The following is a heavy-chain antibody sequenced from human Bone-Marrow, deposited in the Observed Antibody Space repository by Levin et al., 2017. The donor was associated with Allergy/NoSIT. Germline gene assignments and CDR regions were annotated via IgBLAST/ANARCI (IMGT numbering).Heavy chain of an antibody. CDR3: AKDHLSTWIQLWSDY. D-gene: IGHD5-18*01. Sequence: GGSLRLSCAASGFTFSSYAMSWVRQAPGKGLEWVSAISGSGGSTYYADSVKGRFTISRDNSKNTLYLQMNSLRAEDTAVYYCAKDHLSTWIQLWSDYWGQGTLVTVSS. J-gene: IGHJ4*02. CDR1: GFTFSSYA. CDR2: ISGSGGST. V-gene: IGHV3-23*01.